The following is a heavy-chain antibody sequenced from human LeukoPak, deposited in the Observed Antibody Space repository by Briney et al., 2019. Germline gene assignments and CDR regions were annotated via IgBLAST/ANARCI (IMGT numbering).Heavy chain of an antibody. D-gene: IGHD3-22*01. CDR1: GGTFSSYA. Sequence: SVKVSCKASGGTFSSYAISWVRQAPGQGLEWMGRIIPILGIANYAQKFQGRVTITADKSTGTAYMELSSLRSEDTAVYYCARVGYYDSSGYSYWGQGTLVTVSS. CDR3: ARVGYYDSSGYSY. J-gene: IGHJ4*02. CDR2: IIPILGIA. V-gene: IGHV1-69*04.